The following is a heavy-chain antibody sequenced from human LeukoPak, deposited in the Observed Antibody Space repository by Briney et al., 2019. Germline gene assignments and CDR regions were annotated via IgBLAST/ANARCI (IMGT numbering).Heavy chain of an antibody. CDR2: IYYSGST. D-gene: IGHD6-13*01. Sequence: SETLSLTCTVSGGSISSSSYYWGWIRQPPGKGLEWIGSIYYSGSTYYNPSLKSRVTISVDTSKNQFSLKLSSVTAADTAVYYCARDEDSSSWYEGEWFDPWGQGTLVSVSS. J-gene: IGHJ5*02. CDR1: GGSISSSSYY. CDR3: ARDEDSSSWYEGEWFDP. V-gene: IGHV4-39*07.